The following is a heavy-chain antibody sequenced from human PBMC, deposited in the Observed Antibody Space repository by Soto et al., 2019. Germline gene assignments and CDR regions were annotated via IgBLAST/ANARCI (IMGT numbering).Heavy chain of an antibody. CDR3: TRVPPNNYGSGTYPFDY. J-gene: IGHJ4*02. V-gene: IGHV3-49*03. D-gene: IGHD3-10*01. CDR2: ITSKAYGGTT. Sequence: EVQLVESGGGLAQPGRSLRLSCTSSGFTFDHYAMTWFRQAPGKELEWVGFITSKAYGGTTEYAASVKGRFTISRDDSKSIAYLQMDSLKTEDTAVYYCTRVPPNNYGSGTYPFDYWGQGALVTVSS. CDR1: GFTFDHYA.